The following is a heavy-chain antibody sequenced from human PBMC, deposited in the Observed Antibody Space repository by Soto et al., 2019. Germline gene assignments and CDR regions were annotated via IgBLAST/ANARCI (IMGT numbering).Heavy chain of an antibody. V-gene: IGHV4-28*01. CDR3: ARTRGSKNYGMDV. CDR1: GYSISITNW. J-gene: IGHJ6*02. Sequence: SETLSLTCAVSGYSISITNWWGWIRQPPGRGLEWIGYIYYSGTTYYTPSLKSRVTMSVDSSKNQFSLKLSSVTAVDTAVYYCARTRGSKNYGMDVWGQGTSVTVSS. CDR2: IYYSGTT. D-gene: IGHD1-26*01.